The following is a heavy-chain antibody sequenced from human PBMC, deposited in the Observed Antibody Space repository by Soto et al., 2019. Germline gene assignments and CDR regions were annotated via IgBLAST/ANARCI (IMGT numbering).Heavy chain of an antibody. Sequence: GGSLRLSCAVSGFNFSSYSMNWVRQAPGKGLEWVASISSSSSYIYYAESVKGRFTISRDNAKNSLYLQMNSLRAEDTAVYYCARDFGEPRGFYPWGQGTLVTVSS. V-gene: IGHV3-21*01. D-gene: IGHD2-21*01. CDR2: ISSSSSYI. J-gene: IGHJ5*02. CDR1: GFNFSSYS. CDR3: ARDFGEPRGFYP.